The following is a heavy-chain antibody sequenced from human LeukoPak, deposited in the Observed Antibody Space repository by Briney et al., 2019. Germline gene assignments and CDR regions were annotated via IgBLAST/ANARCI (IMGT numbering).Heavy chain of an antibody. D-gene: IGHD2/OR15-2a*01. CDR2: IRSNGDRT. J-gene: IGHJ5*02. Sequence: GGSLRLSCSASGFSVSSNAMQWVRQAPGKGLEYVAAIRSNGDRTNYADSVKGRFTISRDNSKNTLYLQMSSLRAEDTAVYYCETLLNSLYSTSPLNRIDPWGQGTLVTVSS. V-gene: IGHV3-64D*09. CDR1: GFSVSSNA. CDR3: ETLLNSLYSTSPLNRIDP.